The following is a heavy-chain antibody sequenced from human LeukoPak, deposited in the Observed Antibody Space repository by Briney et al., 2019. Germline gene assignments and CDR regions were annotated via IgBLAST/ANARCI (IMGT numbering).Heavy chain of an antibody. V-gene: IGHV3-48*04. CDR1: RFTFSNYN. CDR2: ITGSSSTV. D-gene: IGHD3-10*02. J-gene: IGHJ6*04. CDR3: AELGITMIGGV. Sequence: GGSLRLSCAASRFTFSNYNMHWVRQAPGKGLEWISYITGSSSTVYYADSVKGRFTISRDNAKNSLYLQMNSLRAEDTAVYYCAELGITMIGGVWGKGTTVTISS.